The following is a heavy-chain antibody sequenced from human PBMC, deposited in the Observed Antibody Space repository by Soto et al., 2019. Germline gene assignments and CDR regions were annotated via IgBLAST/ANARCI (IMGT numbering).Heavy chain of an antibody. CDR2: IGPDGSNM. CDR3: AKDRRAGGNYGFYSDF. J-gene: IGHJ4*02. V-gene: IGHV3-74*01. D-gene: IGHD1-7*01. Sequence: QTGGSLRLSCAASGFIFSSHWMHWVRQAPGKGLVWVSHIGPDGSNMRDADSVQGRFTISRDNARNTLYLQMNSLRDEDTAVYYCAKDRRAGGNYGFYSDFWGQGALVTVSS. CDR1: GFIFSSHW.